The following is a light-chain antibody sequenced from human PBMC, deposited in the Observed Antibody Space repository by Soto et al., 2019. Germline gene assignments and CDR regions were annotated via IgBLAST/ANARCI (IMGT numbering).Light chain of an antibody. Sequence: DIQLTQSPSSLSASVEDRVTITCRASQSIANYVNWYQQRPGKAPKLLIYFATRLQSGVPSRFSGSGSGTDFTLTITSLQPEDFAIYFCQQSYSDPRTFGQGTRVEIK. CDR2: FAT. J-gene: IGKJ1*01. V-gene: IGKV1-39*01. CDR3: QQSYSDPRT. CDR1: QSIANY.